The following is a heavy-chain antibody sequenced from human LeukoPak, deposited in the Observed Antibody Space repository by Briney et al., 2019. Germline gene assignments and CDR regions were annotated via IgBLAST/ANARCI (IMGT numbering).Heavy chain of an antibody. CDR2: ITKSSTYV. V-gene: IGHV3-21*04. D-gene: IGHD3-10*01. Sequence: GGSLRLACEASGFTFRTHSMNWVRQAPGKGLEWVSSITKSSTYVYYADSVKGRFTISRDNANNSLFLQMNNLGVDDTGVYYCARGSGVHVWGQGTLVLVSS. J-gene: IGHJ4*02. CDR3: ARGSGVHV. CDR1: GFTFRTHS.